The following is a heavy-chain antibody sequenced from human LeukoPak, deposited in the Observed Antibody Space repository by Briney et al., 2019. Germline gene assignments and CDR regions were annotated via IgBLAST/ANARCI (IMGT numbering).Heavy chain of an antibody. V-gene: IGHV3-73*01. J-gene: IGHJ3*02. CDR1: GFTFSGSA. Sequence: PGGSLRLSCAASGFTFSGSAMHWVRQASGKGLEWVGRIRSKANSYATAYAASVKGRFATSRDDSKNTAYLQMNSLKTEDTAVYYCTRGLFDIWGQGTMVTVSS. CDR3: TRGLFDI. CDR2: IRSKANSYAT.